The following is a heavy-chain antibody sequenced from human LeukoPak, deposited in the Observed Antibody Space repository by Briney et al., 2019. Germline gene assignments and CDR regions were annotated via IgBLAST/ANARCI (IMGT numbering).Heavy chain of an antibody. Sequence: ASVKASCKASGYTFTHYYIHWVRQSPGQGLEWMGWINPNSGGTNYAQKFQGRATMPRDTSITTAYMELNRLTSDDTAVYYCARATNSPYFDYWGQGTLVTVSS. CDR2: INPNSGGT. CDR3: ARATNSPYFDY. D-gene: IGHD2/OR15-2a*01. J-gene: IGHJ4*02. V-gene: IGHV1-2*02. CDR1: GYTFTHYY.